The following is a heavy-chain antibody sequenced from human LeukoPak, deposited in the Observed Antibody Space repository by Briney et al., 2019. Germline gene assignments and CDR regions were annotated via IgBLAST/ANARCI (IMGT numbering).Heavy chain of an antibody. D-gene: IGHD5-24*01. Sequence: GGSLRLSCAASGFTFSSYWMHWVRQAPGKGLAWVSRINSDGSSTSYADSVKGRFTISRDNAKNTLYLQMNSLRAEDTAVYYCARGIRDGYPSADYWGQGTLVTVSS. CDR3: ARGIRDGYPSADY. CDR2: INSDGSST. J-gene: IGHJ4*02. V-gene: IGHV3-74*01. CDR1: GFTFSSYW.